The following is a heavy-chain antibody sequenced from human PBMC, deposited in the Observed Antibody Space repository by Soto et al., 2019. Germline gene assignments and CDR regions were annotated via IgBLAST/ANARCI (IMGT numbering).Heavy chain of an antibody. CDR1: GMSISTNNW. V-gene: IGHV4-4*02. D-gene: IGHD6-19*01. J-gene: IGHJ4*02. CDR3: ATSIAVPAFEY. CDR2: IHHSGNT. Sequence: QVQLQESGPGLLKPSGTLSLTCDVSGMSISTNNWWSWVRQPPGKGLEWIGEIHHSGNTNYNPSLKSXXTXSXGKSKNQFSLNLSSMTAADTAVYYCATSIAVPAFEYWGQGTLVTVSS.